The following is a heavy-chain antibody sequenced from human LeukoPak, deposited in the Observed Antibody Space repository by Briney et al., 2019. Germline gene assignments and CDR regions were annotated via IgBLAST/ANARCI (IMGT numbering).Heavy chain of an antibody. CDR1: GGSISSYY. Sequence: SETLSLTCTVSGGSISSYYWSWIRQPPGKGLEWMGYIYYSGSTNYNPSLKSRVTISVDTSKNQFSLKLSSVTAADTAVYYCARDNWNYGSSMDVWGQGTTVTVSS. J-gene: IGHJ6*02. CDR2: IYYSGST. D-gene: IGHD1-7*01. CDR3: ARDNWNYGSSMDV. V-gene: IGHV4-59*01.